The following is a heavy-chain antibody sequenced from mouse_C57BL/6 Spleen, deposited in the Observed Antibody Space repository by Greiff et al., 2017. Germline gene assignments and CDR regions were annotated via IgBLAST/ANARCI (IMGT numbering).Heavy chain of an antibody. J-gene: IGHJ3*01. V-gene: IGHV1-19*01. CDR2: INPYNGGT. CDR1: GYTFTDYY. Sequence: EVQLQQSGPVLVKPGASVKMSCKASGYTFTDYYMNWVKQSHGKSLEWIGVINPYNGGTSYNQKFKGKATLTVDKSSSTAYMELNSLTSEDSAVYYCARQLGPAWFAYWGQGTLVTVSA. CDR3: ARQLGPAWFAY. D-gene: IGHD3-1*01.